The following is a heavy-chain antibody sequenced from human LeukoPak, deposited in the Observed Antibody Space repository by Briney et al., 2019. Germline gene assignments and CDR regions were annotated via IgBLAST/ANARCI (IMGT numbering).Heavy chain of an antibody. J-gene: IGHJ4*02. CDR3: AMDSSGWRSIFDY. CDR2: TYYRSKWYS. D-gene: IGHD6-19*01. Sequence: SQTLSLTCAISGDSVSSNSAAWNWIRQSPSRGLEWLGRTYYRSKWYSDYAVSVKSPLTINPDTSKNQFSLQLNSVTPEDTAAYYCAMDSSGWRSIFDYWGQGTLVSVSS. CDR1: GDSVSSNSAA. V-gene: IGHV6-1*01.